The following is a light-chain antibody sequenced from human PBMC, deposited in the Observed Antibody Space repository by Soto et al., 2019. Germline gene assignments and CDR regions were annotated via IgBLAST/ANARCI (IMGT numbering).Light chain of an antibody. V-gene: IGLV2-14*01. CDR2: DVT. CDR1: SSDVGGFEY. J-gene: IGLJ1*01. Sequence: QSPPSQPASVSWSPDQSITISCTWTSSDVGGFEYVSWYQHQPGKAPKLIIYDVTKRPPGVSNRFSGSKYGNTASLTISGIQAEDEGDYYCGSITRSSTSVFGTGTKVTVL. CDR3: GSITRSSTSV.